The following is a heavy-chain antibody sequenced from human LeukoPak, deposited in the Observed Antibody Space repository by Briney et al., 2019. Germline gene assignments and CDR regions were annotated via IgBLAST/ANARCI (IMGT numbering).Heavy chain of an antibody. J-gene: IGHJ3*02. CDR1: GGSFSGYY. CDR2: IYYSGST. V-gene: IGHV4-59*08. D-gene: IGHD3-22*01. Sequence: PSETLSLTCAVYGGSFSGYYWSWIRQPPGKGLEWIGYIYYSGSTNYNPSLKSRVTISVDTSKNQFSLKLSSVTAADTAVYYCARQYYYDSVRAFDIWGQGTMVTVSS. CDR3: ARQYYYDSVRAFDI.